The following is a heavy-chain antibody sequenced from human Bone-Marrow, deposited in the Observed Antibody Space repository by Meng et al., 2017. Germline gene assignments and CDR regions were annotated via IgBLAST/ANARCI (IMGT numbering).Heavy chain of an antibody. CDR1: GYSISSGYY. CDR3: ARRSMDFDY. Sequence: SETLSLTCTVSGYSISSGYYWGWIRQPPGKGLEWIGSIYHSGSTYYNPSLKSRVTISVDTSKNQFSLKLSSVTAADTAVYYCARRSMDFDYWGQGTLVTVSS. J-gene: IGHJ4*02. CDR2: IYHSGST. V-gene: IGHV4-38-2*02.